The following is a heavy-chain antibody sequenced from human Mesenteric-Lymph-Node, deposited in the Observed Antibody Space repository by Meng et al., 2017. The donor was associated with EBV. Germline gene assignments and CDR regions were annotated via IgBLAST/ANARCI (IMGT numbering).Heavy chain of an antibody. Sequence: QLLVSWDAVAQPRRSLSPSGSSSRSTFSTYAIHWVRHTAGKWLQWLAVISSDGSNKFYADPVKGPFTISRNNSKHTLYPQMTTLRTEYTALYYCAIEGLAVSGELAYWGQGTLVTVSS. CDR2: ISSDGSNK. CDR3: AIEGLAVSGELAY. D-gene: IGHD6-19*01. CDR1: RSTFSTYA. V-gene: IGHV3-30-3*01. J-gene: IGHJ4*02.